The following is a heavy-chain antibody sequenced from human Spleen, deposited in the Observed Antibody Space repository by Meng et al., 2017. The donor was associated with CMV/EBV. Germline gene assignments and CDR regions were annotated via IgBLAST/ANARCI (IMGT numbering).Heavy chain of an antibody. Sequence: AASGIPFSYSYMTWIRQAPKKGLEWLSHISSSGTIIYYADSVKGRFTISRDNAKESLYLQMNSLRAEDTAVYYCARDFSAVHNWLDSWGQGTLVTVSS. CDR3: ARDFSAVHNWLDS. D-gene: IGHD1-26*01. J-gene: IGHJ5*01. V-gene: IGHV3-11*04. CDR1: GIPFSYSY. CDR2: ISSSGTII.